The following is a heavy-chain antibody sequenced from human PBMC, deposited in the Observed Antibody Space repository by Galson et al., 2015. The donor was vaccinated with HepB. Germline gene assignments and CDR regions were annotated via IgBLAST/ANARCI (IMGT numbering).Heavy chain of an antibody. CDR3: ARASIAVQTSSLWY. J-gene: IGHJ4*02. Sequence: SLRLSCATSGFSFTGNYMSWLRQAPGKGLEWISYISSSGTTTYYADSVKGRFTISRDNAKRSVSLHMRGLRAEDTAVYYRARASIAVQTSSLWYWGQGTLVAVSS. V-gene: IGHV3-11*01. CDR1: GFSFTGNY. D-gene: IGHD2-15*01. CDR2: ISSSGTTT.